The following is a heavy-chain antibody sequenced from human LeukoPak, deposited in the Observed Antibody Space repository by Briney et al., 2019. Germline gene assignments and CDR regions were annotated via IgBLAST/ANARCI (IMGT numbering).Heavy chain of an antibody. CDR1: GFTFSTYA. Sequence: GGSLRLSCSASGFTFSTYAMHWVRQAPGKGLEYVSAISANGGSTYYADSVKDTFTISRDNSKNTLYLQMSSLRAEDTAVYYCVRGGQWLVPSYFDYWGQGTLVAVSS. J-gene: IGHJ4*02. V-gene: IGHV3-64D*06. CDR2: ISANGGST. CDR3: VRGGQWLVPSYFDY. D-gene: IGHD6-19*01.